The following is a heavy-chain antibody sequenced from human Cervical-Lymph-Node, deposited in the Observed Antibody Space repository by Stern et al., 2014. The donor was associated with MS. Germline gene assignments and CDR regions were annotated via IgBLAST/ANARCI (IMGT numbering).Heavy chain of an antibody. J-gene: IGHJ4*02. D-gene: IGHD2-15*01. CDR3: ARDGGYSDSLGYYFDY. CDR2: IYHSGRT. V-gene: IGHV4-4*02. CDR1: GDSISSSNW. Sequence: QVQLQESGPGLVKPSGTLSLTCGVSGDSISSSNWWIWVRQTPRKGLEWIGEIYHSGRTNYNPSLKSRVTMSVDKSKNQFSLKLTSVTAADTAVYYCARDGGYSDSLGYYFDYWGQGILVTVSS.